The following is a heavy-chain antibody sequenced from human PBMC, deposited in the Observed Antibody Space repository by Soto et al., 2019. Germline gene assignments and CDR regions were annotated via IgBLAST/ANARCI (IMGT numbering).Heavy chain of an antibody. V-gene: IGHV4-59*01. CDR1: DGSISNYY. D-gene: IGHD6-19*01. CDR3: ARVRTMAGTPIPPFDP. CDR2: NYYSGSS. Sequence: PSETLSLTCTVSDGSISNYYWSWIRQPPGKGLEWIGYNYYSGSSNYNPSLKSRVSISVDTSKNQFSLKLSSVTAADTAVYYCARVRTMAGTPIPPFDPWGQGTLVTVSS. J-gene: IGHJ5*02.